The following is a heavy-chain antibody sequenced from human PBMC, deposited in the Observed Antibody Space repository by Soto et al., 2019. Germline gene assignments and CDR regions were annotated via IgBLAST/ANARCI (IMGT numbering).Heavy chain of an antibody. D-gene: IGHD6-6*01. J-gene: IGHJ5*02. CDR2: INHSGST. CDR1: GGSFSGYY. V-gene: IGHV4-34*01. Sequence: SETLSLTCAVYGGSFSGYYWSWIRQPPGKGLEWIGEINHSGSTNYNPSLKSRVTISVDTSKNQFSLKLSSVTAADTAVYYCARGRQAGGTAARRFSWFDPWGQGTLVTVYS. CDR3: ARGRQAGGTAARRFSWFDP.